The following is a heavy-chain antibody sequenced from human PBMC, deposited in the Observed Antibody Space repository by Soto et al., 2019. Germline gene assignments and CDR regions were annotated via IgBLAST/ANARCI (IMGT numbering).Heavy chain of an antibody. CDR3: ARGGCSSTSCYPYYFDY. CDR2: INHSGST. CDR1: GGSFSVYY. Sequence: KSSETLSLTCAVYGGSFSVYYWSWIRDPPGKGLEWIGEINHSGSTNYNPSLKSRVTISVDTSKNQFSLKLSSVTAADTAVYYCARGGCSSTSCYPYYFDYWGQGTLVTVSS. J-gene: IGHJ4*02. D-gene: IGHD2-2*01. V-gene: IGHV4-34*01.